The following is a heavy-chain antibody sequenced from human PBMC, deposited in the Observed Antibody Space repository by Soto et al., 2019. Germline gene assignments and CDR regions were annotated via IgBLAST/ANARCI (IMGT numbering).Heavy chain of an antibody. V-gene: IGHV4-39*01. CDR2: IYYSGST. CDR1: GGSISSSSYY. D-gene: IGHD6-13*01. J-gene: IGHJ5*02. Sequence: PSETMSLTCTVSGGSISSSSYYWGWIRQPPGKGLEWIGSIYYSGSTYYNPSLKSRVTISVDTSKHQFSLKLSSVTAADTAVYYCARFLAAAGNRFDPWGQGTLVTASS. CDR3: ARFLAAAGNRFDP.